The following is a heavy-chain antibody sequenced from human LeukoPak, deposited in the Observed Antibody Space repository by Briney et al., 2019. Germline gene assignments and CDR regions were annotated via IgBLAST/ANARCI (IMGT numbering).Heavy chain of an antibody. CDR3: ARWLGKQWPIDY. V-gene: IGHV3-7*01. Sequence: GGSLRLSCAASGFTFSSYWMSWVRQAPGKGLEWVANIKQDGSEKYYVDSMKGRFTISRDNAKNPLYLQMNSLRAEDTAVYYCARWLGKQWPIDYWGQGTLVTVSS. CDR2: IKQDGSEK. CDR1: GFTFSSYW. J-gene: IGHJ4*02. D-gene: IGHD6-19*01.